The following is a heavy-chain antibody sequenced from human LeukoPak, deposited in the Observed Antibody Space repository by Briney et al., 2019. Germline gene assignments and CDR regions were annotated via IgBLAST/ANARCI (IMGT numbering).Heavy chain of an antibody. CDR3: ARDRGFGELLPFDY. CDR1: GGSISSSNYY. D-gene: IGHD3-10*01. J-gene: IGHJ4*02. CDR2: SHYSGTT. Sequence: SETLSLTCTVSGGSISSSNYYWGWIRQPPGKGLEWIGSSHYSGTTYYNPSLKSRVTISVDTSKNQFSLKLSSVTAADTAVYYCARDRGFGELLPFDYWGQGTLVTVSS. V-gene: IGHV4-39*07.